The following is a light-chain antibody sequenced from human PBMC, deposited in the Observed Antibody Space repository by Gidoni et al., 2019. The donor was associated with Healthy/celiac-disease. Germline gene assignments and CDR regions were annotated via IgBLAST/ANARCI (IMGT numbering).Light chain of an antibody. J-gene: IGKJ3*01. V-gene: IGKV1-9*01. Sequence: IQLTQSPSSLSASVGDRVTITCRASQGISSYLAWYQQQPGKAPKLLIYAASTLQSGVPSRFSGSGSCTYFTLTISSLQPEDFATYYCQQLNSYPPITFGPGTKVDIK. CDR3: QQLNSYPPIT. CDR2: AAS. CDR1: QGISSY.